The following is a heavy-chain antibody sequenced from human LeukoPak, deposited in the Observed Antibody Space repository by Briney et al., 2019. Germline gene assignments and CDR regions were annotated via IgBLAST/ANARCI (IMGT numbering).Heavy chain of an antibody. CDR2: IYSGGST. J-gene: IGHJ4*02. V-gene: IGHV3-66*01. CDR3: ARGYSSGGRCRRTPFDY. D-gene: IGHD2-15*01. CDR1: GFTVSSNY. Sequence: GGSLRLACAASGFTVSSNYMSWVRQAPGKGLEWVSVIYSGGSTYYADSVKGRFTISRDNSKNTLYLQMNSLRAEDTAVYYCARGYSSGGRCRRTPFDYWGQGTLVTVSS.